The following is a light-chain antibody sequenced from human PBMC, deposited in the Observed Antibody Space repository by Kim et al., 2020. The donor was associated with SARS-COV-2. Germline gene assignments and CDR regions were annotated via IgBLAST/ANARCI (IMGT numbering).Light chain of an antibody. CDR2: DAS. CDR3: QQRSNWPLT. J-gene: IGKJ4*01. Sequence: LAPGERATLSCRASRSVGSHLAWFQQKPGQAPRLLIYDASNRATGIPARFSGSRSGTDFTLTISSLAPEDFAVYYCQQRSNWPLTFGGGTKVDIK. CDR1: RSVGSH. V-gene: IGKV3-11*01.